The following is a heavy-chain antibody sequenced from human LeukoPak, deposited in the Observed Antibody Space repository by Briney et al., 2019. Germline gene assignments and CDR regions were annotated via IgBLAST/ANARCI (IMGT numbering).Heavy chain of an antibody. CDR3: ARADVDTAMVGGNWFDP. Sequence: SETLSLTFTVSGYSISSGYYWGWIRQPPGKGLEWIGSIYHSGSTYYNPSLKSRVTISVDTSKNQFSLKLSSVTAADTAVYYCARADVDTAMVGGNWFDPWGQGTLVTVSS. V-gene: IGHV4-38-2*02. D-gene: IGHD5-18*01. CDR1: GYSISSGYY. CDR2: IYHSGST. J-gene: IGHJ5*02.